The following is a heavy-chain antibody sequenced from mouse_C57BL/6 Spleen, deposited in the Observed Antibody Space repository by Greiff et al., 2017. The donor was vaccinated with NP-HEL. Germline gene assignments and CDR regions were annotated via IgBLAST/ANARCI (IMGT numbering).Heavy chain of an antibody. Sequence: EVKLMESGGGLVKPGGSLKLSCAASGFTFSSYAMSWVRQTPEKRLEWVATISDGGSYTYYPDNVKGRFTISRDNAKNNLYLQMSHLKSEDTAMYYCARDGMITTYYFDYWGQGTTLTVSS. CDR2: ISDGGSYT. CDR3: ARDGMITTYYFDY. D-gene: IGHD2-4*01. J-gene: IGHJ2*01. V-gene: IGHV5-4*01. CDR1: GFTFSSYA.